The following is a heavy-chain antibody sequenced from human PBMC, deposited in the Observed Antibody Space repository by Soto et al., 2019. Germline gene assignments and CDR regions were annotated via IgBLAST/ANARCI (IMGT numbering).Heavy chain of an antibody. CDR3: ARDGGAVLVPAALVYGMAV. CDR2: ISDDGNNK. J-gene: IGHJ6*02. CDR1: GFPFSSYA. D-gene: IGHD2-2*01. V-gene: IGHV3-30-3*01. Sequence: QVQLVESGGGVVQPGRSLRLSCAASGFPFSSYAIHWVRQAPGKGLEWMAVISDDGNNKYSADSVKGRFTISRDNSINTLYLQMNSLRPEDTAEYYCARDGGAVLVPAALVYGMAVWGQGTTVTVSS.